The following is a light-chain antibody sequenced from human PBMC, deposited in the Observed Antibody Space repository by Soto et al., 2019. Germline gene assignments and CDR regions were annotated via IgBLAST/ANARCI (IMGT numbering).Light chain of an antibody. Sequence: QSVLTQPPSASGTPGQTVTISCSGSSFNIGSNSVNWYQQLPGAAPSLLIYSDDQRPSGVPDRFSGSKSGTSASLAISGLQSEDEADYFCAVWDETLIEVFGTGTKLTVL. J-gene: IGLJ1*01. CDR1: SFNIGSNS. V-gene: IGLV1-44*01. CDR2: SDD. CDR3: AVWDETLIEV.